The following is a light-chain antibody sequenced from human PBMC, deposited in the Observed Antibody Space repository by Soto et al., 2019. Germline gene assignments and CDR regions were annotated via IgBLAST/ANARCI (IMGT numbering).Light chain of an antibody. CDR1: QSISNW. CDR3: QQYSSRST. Sequence: DIHMTQSPSTLPASVGDRVTITCRASQSISNWLAWYQQKLGKAPNLLIYDASSLQSGVPSRFSGSGFGTESTLTISSLQPGDFATYYCQQYSSRSTFGQGTKVDIK. J-gene: IGKJ1*01. V-gene: IGKV1-5*01. CDR2: DAS.